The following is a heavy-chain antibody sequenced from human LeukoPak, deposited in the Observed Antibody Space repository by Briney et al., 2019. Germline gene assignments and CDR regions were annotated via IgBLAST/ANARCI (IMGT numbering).Heavy chain of an antibody. D-gene: IGHD3-10*01. CDR1: GCTFSSYA. CDR2: IIPILGIA. CDR3: ARAGYYYGSGSYYAVNWFDP. Sequence: GSSVQVSCKASGCTFSSYAISWVRQAAGQGREWMGRIIPILGIANYAQKLQGRVTITADKSTSTAYMELSSLRSEDTAVYYCARAGYYYGSGSYYAVNWFDPWGQGTLVTVSS. V-gene: IGHV1-69*04. J-gene: IGHJ5*02.